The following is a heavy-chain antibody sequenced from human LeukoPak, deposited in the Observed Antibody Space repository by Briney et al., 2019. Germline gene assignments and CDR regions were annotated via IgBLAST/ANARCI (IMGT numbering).Heavy chain of an antibody. CDR1: ELTVRNNY. CDR3: ARRHVDFTAGTDY. V-gene: IGHV3-66*01. CDR2: LYPGGGT. Sequence: GGSLRLSCAASELTVRNNYMGWVRQAPGKGLEWVSVLYPGGGTYYTDSVKGRFTISGDNSDDKLYLQMNSLRAEDTAVYYCARRHVDFTAGTDYWGQGTLVTVSS. J-gene: IGHJ4*02. D-gene: IGHD6-13*01.